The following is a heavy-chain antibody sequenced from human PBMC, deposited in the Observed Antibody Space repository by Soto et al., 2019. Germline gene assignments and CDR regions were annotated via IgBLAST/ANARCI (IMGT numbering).Heavy chain of an antibody. CDR2: IRATGVT. CDR1: GITFSSHA. V-gene: IGHV3-48*01. J-gene: IGHJ4*02. CDR3: LDGDDN. Sequence: EVQLVESGGDLVQPGWSLRLSCAASGITFSSHAMNWVRQAPGKGLEWVASIRATGVTYYADSVKGRFIISRDNAKDSLFLQMDSLRVEDTAVYYCLDGDDNWGQGTLGTVSS. D-gene: IGHD4-17*01.